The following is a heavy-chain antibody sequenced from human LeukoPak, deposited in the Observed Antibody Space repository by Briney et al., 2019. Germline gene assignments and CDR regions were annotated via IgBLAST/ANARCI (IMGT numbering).Heavy chain of an antibody. CDR2: IYPGDSDT. J-gene: IGHJ4*02. CDR1: GYSFTSNS. V-gene: IGHV5-51*01. Sequence: GQSLKISCKDSGYSFTSNSIGWVRQMPGKVLEWMGIIYPGDSDTRYSPSFQGQVTISADKSISTAYLQWSSLKASDTAMYYCARLRYCTSTSCYPGEFDYWGQGTLVTVSS. CDR3: ARLRYCTSTSCYPGEFDY. D-gene: IGHD2-2*01.